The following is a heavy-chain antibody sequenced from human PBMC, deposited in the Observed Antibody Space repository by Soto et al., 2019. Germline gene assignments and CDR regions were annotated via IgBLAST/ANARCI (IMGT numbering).Heavy chain of an antibody. J-gene: IGHJ6*03. D-gene: IGHD5-12*01. V-gene: IGHV4-59*12. CDR1: GGSISSYY. CDR2: IYYSGST. Sequence: SETLSLTCTVSGGSISSYYWSWIRQPPGKGLEWIGYIYYSGSTNYNPSLKSRVTISVDTSKNQFSLKLSSVTAADTAVYYFARVRGYDGGGYYYYYYYMDVWGKGTTVTVSS. CDR3: ARVRGYDGGGYYYYYYYMDV.